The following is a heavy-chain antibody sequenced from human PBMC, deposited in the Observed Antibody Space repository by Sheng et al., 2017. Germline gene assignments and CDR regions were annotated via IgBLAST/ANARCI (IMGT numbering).Heavy chain of an antibody. D-gene: IGHD2-15*01. V-gene: IGHV4-34*01. CDR2: INHSGST. CDR3: ARRGGWRSNWFDT. J-gene: IGHJ5*02. CDR1: GGSFSGYY. Sequence: QVQLQQWGAGLLKPSETLSLTCAVYGGSFSGYYWSWIRQPPGKGLEWIGEINHSGSTNYNPSLKSRVTISVDTSKNQFSLKLSSVTAADTAVYYCARRGGWRSNWFDTWGQGTLVTVSS.